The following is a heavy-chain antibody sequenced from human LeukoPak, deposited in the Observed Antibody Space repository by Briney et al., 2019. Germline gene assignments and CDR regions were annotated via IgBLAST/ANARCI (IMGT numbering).Heavy chain of an antibody. Sequence: ASVKVSCKASGYTFTGYYMHWVRQAPGQGLKWMGWINPNSGGTNYAQKFQGRVTMTRDTSISTAYMELSRLRSDDTAVYYCARAAADYYGSGSYFMGEYWCQGTLVTVSS. D-gene: IGHD3-10*01. V-gene: IGHV1-2*02. CDR2: INPNSGGT. CDR1: GYTFTGYY. CDR3: ARAAADYYGSGSYFMGEY. J-gene: IGHJ4*02.